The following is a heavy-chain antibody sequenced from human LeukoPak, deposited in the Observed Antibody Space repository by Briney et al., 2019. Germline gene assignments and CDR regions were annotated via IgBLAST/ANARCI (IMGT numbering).Heavy chain of an antibody. Sequence: GASVKVFCKASGYTFTSYVISWVRQAPGQGLEWMGWISAYNGNTNYAQKLQGRVTMTTDTSTSTAYMELRSLRSDDTAVYYCARSRGIVVVPAATGPLNYWGQGTLVTVS. D-gene: IGHD2-2*01. CDR3: ARSRGIVVVPAATGPLNY. CDR1: GYTFTSYV. J-gene: IGHJ4*02. CDR2: ISAYNGNT. V-gene: IGHV1-18*04.